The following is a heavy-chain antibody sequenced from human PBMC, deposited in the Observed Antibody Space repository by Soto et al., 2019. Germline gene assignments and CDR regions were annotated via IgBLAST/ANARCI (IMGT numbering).Heavy chain of an antibody. CDR1: GGSISSGGYY. V-gene: IGHV4-31*03. J-gene: IGHJ5*02. CDR3: ARGSNYDFWSGHTGFDP. CDR2: IYYSGST. D-gene: IGHD3-3*01. Sequence: SETLSLTCTVSGGSISSGGYYWSWIRQHPGKGLEWIGYIYYSGSTYYNPSLKSRVTISVDTSKNQFSLKLSSVTAADTAVYYCARGSNYDFWSGHTGFDPWGQGTLVTVSS.